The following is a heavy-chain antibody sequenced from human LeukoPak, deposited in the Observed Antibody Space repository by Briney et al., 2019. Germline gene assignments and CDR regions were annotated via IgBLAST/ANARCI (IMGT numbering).Heavy chain of an antibody. CDR3: ARGSPPDY. CDR1: GXIFSDYY. D-gene: IGHD2-15*01. Sequence: GGSLTLSCAASGXIFSDYYMSWIRQAPGKGLEWLSYISSSSIYTSYADSVKGRFTIPRDNAKNSLYLQLNSLRAEDTAVYYCARGSPPDYWGQGTLVTVSS. CDR2: ISSSSIYT. V-gene: IGHV3-11*05. J-gene: IGHJ4*02.